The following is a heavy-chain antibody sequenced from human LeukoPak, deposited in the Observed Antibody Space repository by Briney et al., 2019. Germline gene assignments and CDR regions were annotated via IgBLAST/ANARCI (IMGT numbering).Heavy chain of an antibody. V-gene: IGHV7-4-1*01. CDR1: GSTFTSYA. D-gene: IGHD6-6*01. CDR2: MNTNTGNP. CDR3: LRHPVVAARRVSVVFDI. J-gene: IGHJ3*02. Sequence: ASVKVSCKASGSTFTSYAMNWVRQAPGHGLEWMGWMNTNTGNPTNAQGFTGRFVFSLDTSVSPPYLQICRLKAGAAAVFYCLRHPVVAARRVSVVFDIWGQGTMVTVSS.